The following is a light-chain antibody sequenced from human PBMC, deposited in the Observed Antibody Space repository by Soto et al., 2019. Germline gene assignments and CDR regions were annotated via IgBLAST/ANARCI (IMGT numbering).Light chain of an antibody. J-gene: IGKJ3*01. V-gene: IGKV3-20*01. Sequence: EIVLTXSPGTLSLSXXXXXTLSCRASQSVSSSYLAWYQQKPGQAPRLLIYDASRATGIPDRFSGSGSGTDFTLTITRLEPEDFAVYYCQHYGTSALFGPGTKVDI. CDR1: QSVSSSY. CDR3: QHYGTSAL. CDR2: DAS.